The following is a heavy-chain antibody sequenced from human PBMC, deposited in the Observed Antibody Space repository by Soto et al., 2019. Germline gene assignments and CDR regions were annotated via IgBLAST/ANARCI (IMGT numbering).Heavy chain of an antibody. J-gene: IGHJ5*02. Sequence: QVQLQESGPGLVKPSGTLSLSCAVSGGSISTTNWWSWVRQSPGKGLEWIGEISHSGSTNYNPSLKRRVTISVDKSKNLFSLRLSSVTAADTSVYFCARGGSQDTTMANNWFDPWGQGTLVTVSS. CDR2: ISHSGST. CDR3: ARGGSQDTTMANNWFDP. CDR1: GGSISTTNW. D-gene: IGHD5-18*01. V-gene: IGHV4-4*02.